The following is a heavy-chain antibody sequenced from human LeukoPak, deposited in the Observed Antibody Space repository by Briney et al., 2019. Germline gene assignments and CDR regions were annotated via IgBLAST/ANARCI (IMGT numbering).Heavy chain of an antibody. J-gene: IGHJ4*02. CDR3: ARRSRNGYGGNHFDY. V-gene: IGHV3-30-3*01. CDR1: GFTFSSYA. D-gene: IGHD4-23*01. CDR2: ISYDGSNK. Sequence: GRSLRLSCAASGFTFSSYAMHWVRKAPGKGLEWVAVISYDGSNKYYADSVKGRFTISRDNSKNTLYLQMNSLRAEDTAVYYCARRSRNGYGGNHFDYWGQGTLVTVSS.